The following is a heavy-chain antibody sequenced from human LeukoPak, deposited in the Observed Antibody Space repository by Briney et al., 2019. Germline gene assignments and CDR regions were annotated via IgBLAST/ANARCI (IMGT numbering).Heavy chain of an antibody. CDR3: ARGLPLGYCTYGVCYPPKHFDF. D-gene: IGHD2-8*01. CDR2: INPNSGNT. J-gene: IGHJ4*02. Sequence: ASVKVSCKTSGYTFISYDLNWVRQAPGQGLEWMGWINPNSGNTGYAQKFQGRLTITRDTSITTAYMELSSLTSDDTAVYFCARGLPLGYCTYGVCYPPKHFDFWGQGTLVTVSS. V-gene: IGHV1-8*03. CDR1: GYTFISYD.